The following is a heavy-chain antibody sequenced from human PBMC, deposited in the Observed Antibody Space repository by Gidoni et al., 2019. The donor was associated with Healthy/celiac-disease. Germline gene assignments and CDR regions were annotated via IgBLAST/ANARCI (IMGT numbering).Heavy chain of an antibody. J-gene: IGHJ4*02. CDR2: TYYRSKWYN. V-gene: IGHV6-1*01. D-gene: IGHD1-20*01. CDR1: GDSVSSNCAA. CDR3: ARLIGTTQPFDY. Sequence: QVQLQQSGPGLVKPSQTLSLPCTISGDSVSSNCAAWNWLRQSPSRGLEGLGRTYYRSKWYNDYALSVKSRITINPDTSKNQFSLQLNSVTPEDTAVYDCARLIGTTQPFDYWGQGTLVTVSS.